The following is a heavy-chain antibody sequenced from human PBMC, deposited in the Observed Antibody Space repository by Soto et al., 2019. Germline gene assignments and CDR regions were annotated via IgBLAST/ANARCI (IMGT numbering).Heavy chain of an antibody. CDR1: GVTFSSYT. Sequence: QVQLVQSGAEVKKPGSSVKVSCKASGVTFSSYTISWVRQAPGQGLEWMGRIIPILGIANYAQKFQGRVTITADKSTSTAYIELSSLRSEDTAVYYCARANYDFWSGIPVEYFYYWGQGTLVTVSS. V-gene: IGHV1-69*02. CDR2: IIPILGIA. J-gene: IGHJ4*02. D-gene: IGHD3-3*01. CDR3: ARANYDFWSGIPVEYFYY.